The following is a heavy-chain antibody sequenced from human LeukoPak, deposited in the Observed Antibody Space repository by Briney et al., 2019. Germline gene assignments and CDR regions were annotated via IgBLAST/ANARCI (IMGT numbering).Heavy chain of an antibody. CDR2: ISGSGSST. Sequence: GGSLRLSCAASGFTFSSYAMSWVRQAPGEGLEWVSAISGSGSSTYYADSVKGRFTISRDNSKDTLYLQIDSLRADDTAVYYCAKDGLLERPDYWGQGTLVTVSS. CDR3: AKDGLLERPDY. CDR1: GFTFSSYA. J-gene: IGHJ4*02. V-gene: IGHV3-23*01. D-gene: IGHD1-1*01.